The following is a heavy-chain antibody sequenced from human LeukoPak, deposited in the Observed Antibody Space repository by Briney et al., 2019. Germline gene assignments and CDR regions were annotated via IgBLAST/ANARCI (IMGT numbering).Heavy chain of an antibody. D-gene: IGHD3-10*01. CDR3: ASDNYGSGSKGGDY. Sequence: GASVKVSCKASGYTFTSYAMNWVRQAPGQGLEWMGWINTNTGNPTYAQGFTGRFVFSLDTSVSTACLQISSLKAEDTAVYYCASDNYGSGSKGGDYWGQGTLVTVSS. V-gene: IGHV7-4-1*02. CDR2: INTNTGNP. CDR1: GYTFTSYA. J-gene: IGHJ4*02.